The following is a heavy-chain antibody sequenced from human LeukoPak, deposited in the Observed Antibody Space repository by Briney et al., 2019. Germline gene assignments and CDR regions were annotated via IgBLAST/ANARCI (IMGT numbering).Heavy chain of an antibody. CDR2: INPNSGGT. V-gene: IGHV1-2*02. D-gene: IGHD6-6*01. CDR1: GYTFTGYY. Sequence: ASVKVSCKASGYTFTGYYLHWVRQAPGQGLEWVGWINPNSGGTNYAQKFHGRVAMTRDTSISTAYMELRSLISDDSAVYYCARGRIAARPYYYGMDVWGQGTTVTVSS. CDR3: ARGRIAARPYYYGMDV. J-gene: IGHJ6*02.